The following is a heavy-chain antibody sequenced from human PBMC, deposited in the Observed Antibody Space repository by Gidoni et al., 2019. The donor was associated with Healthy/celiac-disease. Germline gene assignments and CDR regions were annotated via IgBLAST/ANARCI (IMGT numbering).Heavy chain of an antibody. J-gene: IGHJ4*02. CDR1: GFPFGDYA. CDR2: IRSKAYGGTT. D-gene: IGHD3-10*01. Sequence: EVQLVESGGGLVQQGRSLRLSCTASGFPFGDYAMSWFRQAPGKGLEWVGFIRSKAYGGTTEYAVSVKGRFTSSRDDSKSIAYLQMNSLKTEDTAVYYCTSPLLLWFGELPYPGYWGQGTLVTVSS. CDR3: TSPLLLWFGELPYPGY. V-gene: IGHV3-49*03.